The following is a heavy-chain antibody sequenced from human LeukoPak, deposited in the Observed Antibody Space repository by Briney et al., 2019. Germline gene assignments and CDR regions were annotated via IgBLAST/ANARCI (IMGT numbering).Heavy chain of an antibody. V-gene: IGHV3-9*01. CDR1: GFTFDDYA. Sequence: PGRSLRLSCAASGFTFDDYAMHWVRHAPGKGLEWVSGISWNSGSIGYADSVKGRFTISRDNAKNSLYLQMNSLRAEDTALYYCAKDTAAAESVGAFDIWGQGTMVTVSS. CDR2: ISWNSGSI. D-gene: IGHD6-13*01. CDR3: AKDTAAAESVGAFDI. J-gene: IGHJ3*02.